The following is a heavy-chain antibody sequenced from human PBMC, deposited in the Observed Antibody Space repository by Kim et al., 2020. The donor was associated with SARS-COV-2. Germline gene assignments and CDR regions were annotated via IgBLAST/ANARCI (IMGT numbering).Heavy chain of an antibody. Sequence: SETLSLTCAVYGGSFSGYYWSWIRQPPGKGLEWIGEINHSGSTNYNPSLKSRVTISVDTSKNQFSLKLSSVTAADTAVYYCARGGVTGSGSYYMDYWGQGTLVTVSS. CDR1: GGSFSGYY. CDR2: INHSGST. V-gene: IGHV4-34*01. D-gene: IGHD3-10*01. CDR3: ARGGVTGSGSYYMDY. J-gene: IGHJ4*02.